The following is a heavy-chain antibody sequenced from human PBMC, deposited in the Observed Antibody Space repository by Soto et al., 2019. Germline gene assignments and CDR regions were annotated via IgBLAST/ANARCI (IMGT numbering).Heavy chain of an antibody. CDR2: ISFNGGDT. CDR3: VKDGAVTFSGWFFDY. J-gene: IGHJ4*02. V-gene: IGHV3-64D*06. CDR1: GFPFSRFA. D-gene: IGHD4-4*01. Sequence: GGSLRLSCSACGFPFSRFAIHWVRQAPGKGLVYVSGISFNGGDTYHADSVKGRFSISRDNSKNTVYLQMSSLRAEDTAVYYCVKDGAVTFSGWFFDYWGQGTPVTVSS.